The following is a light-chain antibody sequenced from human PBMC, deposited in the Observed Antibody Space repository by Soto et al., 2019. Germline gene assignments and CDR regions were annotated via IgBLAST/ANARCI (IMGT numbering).Light chain of an antibody. Sequence: QSVLTQPPSVSGAPGQRVTISCTGNASNIGAGYEVHWYQQPPGKAPKLLISGHNIRPSGVPDRFFGSKSGTSASLAINGLQAEDEADYYCQSYDNTLSGRVFGGGTKLTVL. J-gene: IGLJ3*02. V-gene: IGLV1-40*01. CDR3: QSYDNTLSGRV. CDR1: ASNIGAGYE. CDR2: GHN.